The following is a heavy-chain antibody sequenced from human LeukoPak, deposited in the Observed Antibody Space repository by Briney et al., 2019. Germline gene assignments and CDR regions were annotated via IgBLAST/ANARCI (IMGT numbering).Heavy chain of an antibody. V-gene: IGHV5-51*01. CDR3: ATAYCGGDCYSTKAPFDY. CDR1: GFRFTSYW. D-gene: IGHD2-21*02. Sequence: GESLKISCKGSGFRFTSYWIGWVRQMPGKGLEWMGIIYPGDSDTRYSPSFQGQVTISADKSISTAYLQWSSLKASDTAMYYCATAYCGGDCYSTKAPFDYWGQRTLVTVSS. CDR2: IYPGDSDT. J-gene: IGHJ4*02.